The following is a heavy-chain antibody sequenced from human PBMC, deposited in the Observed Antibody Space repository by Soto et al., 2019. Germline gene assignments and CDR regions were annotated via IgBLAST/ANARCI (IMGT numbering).Heavy chain of an antibody. CDR3: ARVVSYNWNYEPNWFDP. V-gene: IGHV4-59*01. CDR1: GGSISSYY. Sequence: PSETLSLTCTVSGGSISSYYWSWIRQPPGKGLEWIGYIYYSGSTNYNPSLKSRVTISVDTSKNQFSLKLSSVTAADTAVYYCARVVSYNWNYEPNWFDPWGQGTLVTVSS. J-gene: IGHJ5*02. D-gene: IGHD1-7*01. CDR2: IYYSGST.